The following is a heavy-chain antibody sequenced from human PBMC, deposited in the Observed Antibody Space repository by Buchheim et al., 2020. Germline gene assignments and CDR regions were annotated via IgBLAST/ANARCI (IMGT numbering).Heavy chain of an antibody. J-gene: IGHJ1*01. V-gene: IGHV3-30*03. Sequence: QVQLVESGGGVVQPGRSLRLSCAASGFTFSSYGMHWVRQAPGKGLEWVAVISYDGSNKYYADSVKGRFTISRDNSKNTLYLQMNSLRAEDTAVYYCAITQNYDSSGYYLPEYFQHWGQGTL. D-gene: IGHD3-22*01. CDR3: AITQNYDSSGYYLPEYFQH. CDR2: ISYDGSNK. CDR1: GFTFSSYG.